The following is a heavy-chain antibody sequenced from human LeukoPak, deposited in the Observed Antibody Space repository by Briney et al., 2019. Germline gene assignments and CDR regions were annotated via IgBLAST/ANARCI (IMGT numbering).Heavy chain of an antibody. Sequence: GGSLRLSCAASGFNFNRDWMIWVRQAPGKGLEWEANIKQDGSLKYYVDSVKGRFTISRDNAKNSLYLQMNSLRAEDTAVYYCTRDESPSDSSGYYDAFDIWGQGTMVTVSS. CDR2: IKQDGSLK. V-gene: IGHV3-7*01. CDR1: GFNFNRDW. D-gene: IGHD3-22*01. CDR3: TRDESPSDSSGYYDAFDI. J-gene: IGHJ3*02.